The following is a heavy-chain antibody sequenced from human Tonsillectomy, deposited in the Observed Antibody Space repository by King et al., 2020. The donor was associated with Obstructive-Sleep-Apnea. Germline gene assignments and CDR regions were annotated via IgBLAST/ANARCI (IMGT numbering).Heavy chain of an antibody. D-gene: IGHD3-22*01. V-gene: IGHV4-31*03. CDR3: ARDRIYYDGDAFDI. CDR1: GGSISSGGYY. CDR2: IYDSGST. J-gene: IGHJ3*02. Sequence: QLQESGPGLVKPSQTLSLTCTVSGGSISSGGYYWSWIRQHPGNGLGRIGYIYDSGSTYYNPALKSRVTISVDTSKNQLSLKLSSVTAADTAVYYCARDRIYYDGDAFDIWGQGTMVTVSS.